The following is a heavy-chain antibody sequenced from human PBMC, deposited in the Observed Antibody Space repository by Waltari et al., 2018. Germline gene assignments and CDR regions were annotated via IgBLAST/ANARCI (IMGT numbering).Heavy chain of an antibody. J-gene: IGHJ5*02. CDR1: GYSISSGYY. CDR2: IYHSGST. Sequence: QVQLQESGPGLVKPSETLSLTCAVSGYSISSGYYWGWIRQPPGKGLEWIGSIYHSGSTYYNPSLKSRFTISVDTSKNQFSLKLSSVTAADTAVYYCARVSGYNRYNWFDPWGQGTLVTVSS. CDR3: ARVSGYNRYNWFDP. V-gene: IGHV4-38-2*01. D-gene: IGHD5-18*01.